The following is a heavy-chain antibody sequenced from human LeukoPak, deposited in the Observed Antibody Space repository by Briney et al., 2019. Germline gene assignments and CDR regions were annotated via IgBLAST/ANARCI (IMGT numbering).Heavy chain of an antibody. CDR1: SGSISSHDW. J-gene: IGHJ4*02. CDR2: ISHSGST. Sequence: SETLSLTCAVSSGSISSHDWWAWVRQPPGKGLEWIGEISHSGSTTYNPSLKSRVTTSVDTSKNQFSLKLSSVTAADTAVYYCARLLYYWGQGTLVTVSS. CDR3: ARLLYY. V-gene: IGHV4-4*02.